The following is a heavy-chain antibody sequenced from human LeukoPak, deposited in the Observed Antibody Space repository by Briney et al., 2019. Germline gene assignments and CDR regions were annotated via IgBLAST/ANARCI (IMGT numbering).Heavy chain of an antibody. D-gene: IGHD2-2*01. Sequence: PGGSLRLSCAASGFTFSSYSMNWVRQAPGKGLEWVSSISSSSSYIYYADSVKGRFTISRDNAKNSLYLQMSSLRAEDTAVYYCARGGLNNCSSTSCYSNWFDPWGQGTLVTVSS. V-gene: IGHV3-21*01. CDR1: GFTFSSYS. J-gene: IGHJ5*02. CDR2: ISSSSSYI. CDR3: ARGGLNNCSSTSCYSNWFDP.